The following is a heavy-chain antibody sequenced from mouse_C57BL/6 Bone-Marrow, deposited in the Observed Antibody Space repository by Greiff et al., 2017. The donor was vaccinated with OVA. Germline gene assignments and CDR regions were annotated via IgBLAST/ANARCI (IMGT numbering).Heavy chain of an antibody. Sequence: QVQLKQPGAELVKPGASVKLSCKASGYTFTSYWMHWVKQRPGRGLEWIGRIDPNSGGTKYNEKFKDKATLTADKSSSTVYMELSRLTSEDSAVYFCARPYGYPLTGGFDVWGTGTTVTVSS. CDR3: ARPYGYPLTGGFDV. J-gene: IGHJ1*03. CDR2: IDPNSGGT. D-gene: IGHD2-2*01. CDR1: GYTFTSYW. V-gene: IGHV1-62-3*01.